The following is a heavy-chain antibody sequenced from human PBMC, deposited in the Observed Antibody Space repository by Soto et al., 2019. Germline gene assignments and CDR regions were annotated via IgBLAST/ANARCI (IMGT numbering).Heavy chain of an antibody. CDR2: ISGTGGST. J-gene: IGHJ6*02. CDR1: GFTFSSYA. V-gene: IGHV3-23*01. Sequence: GGSLRLSCAASGFTFSSYAMTWVRQAPGKGLEWVSAISGTGGSTYYADSVKGRFTISRDNSKNTLYLQMNSLRAEDTAVYYCAKGRYDFWSGYYGYYYHDMDVWGQGTAGTVSS. CDR3: AKGRYDFWSGYYGYYYHDMDV. D-gene: IGHD3-3*01.